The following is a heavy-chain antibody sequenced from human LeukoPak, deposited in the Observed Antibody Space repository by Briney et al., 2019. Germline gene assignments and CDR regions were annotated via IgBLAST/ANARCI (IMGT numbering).Heavy chain of an antibody. CDR1: RYSFSSYA. Sequence: PGRSLRLSCAASRYSFSSYAMHWVRQVPGKGLEWVAVISYDGSNKYYADSVKGRFTISRDNSKNTLYLQMNSLRAEDTAVYYCARIGRFGEGTMFDPWGQGTLVTVSS. V-gene: IGHV3-30-3*01. J-gene: IGHJ5*02. D-gene: IGHD3-10*01. CDR2: ISYDGSNK. CDR3: ARIGRFGEGTMFDP.